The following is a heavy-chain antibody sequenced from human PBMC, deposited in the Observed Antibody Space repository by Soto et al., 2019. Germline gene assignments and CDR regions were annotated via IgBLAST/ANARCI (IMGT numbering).Heavy chain of an antibody. J-gene: IGHJ4*02. CDR2: ISYDGSNK. D-gene: IGHD4-17*01. Sequence: QVQLVESGGGVVQPGRSLRLSCAASGFTFSSYGMHWVRQAPGKGLEWVAVISYDGSNKYYADSVKGRFTISRDNSKNTLYLQMNSLRADDTAVYYCAKTRTDATVTRPPYDYWGQGTLVTVSS. CDR1: GFTFSSYG. V-gene: IGHV3-30*18. CDR3: AKTRTDATVTRPPYDY.